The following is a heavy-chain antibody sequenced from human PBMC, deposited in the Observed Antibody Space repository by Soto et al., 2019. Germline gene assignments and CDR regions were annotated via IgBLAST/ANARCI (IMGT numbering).Heavy chain of an antibody. CDR3: ARGKEYDYVSAWSDP. D-gene: IGHD3-16*01. CDR1: GDSVSSNSAA. J-gene: IGHJ5*02. V-gene: IGHV6-1*01. CDR2: TYYRSKWYN. Sequence: SQTLSLTCVISGDSVSSNSAAWNWIRQSPSRGLEWLGRTYYRSKWYNDYAVSVKSRITINPDTSKNQFSLQLNSVTPEDTAVYYCARGKEYDYVSAWSDPWVQGTPVTVSP.